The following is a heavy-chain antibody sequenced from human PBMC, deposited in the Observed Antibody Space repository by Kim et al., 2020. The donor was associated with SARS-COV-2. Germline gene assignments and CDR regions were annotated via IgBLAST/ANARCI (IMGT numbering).Heavy chain of an antibody. V-gene: IGHV3-43*02. CDR1: GFTFDDYA. CDR3: AKGDRRDGYHLFDY. Sequence: GGSLRLSCAVSGFTFDDYAMHWVRQAPGKGLEWVSLISEGGSKTFYAESVKGRFTISRDHSKNSLYLQMDSLGTEDTAFYFCAKGDRRDGYHLFDYWGQGALVTVSS. D-gene: IGHD5-12*01. CDR2: ISEGGSKT. J-gene: IGHJ4*02.